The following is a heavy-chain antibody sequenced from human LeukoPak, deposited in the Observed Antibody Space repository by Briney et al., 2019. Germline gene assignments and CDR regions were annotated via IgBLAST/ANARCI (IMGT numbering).Heavy chain of an antibody. CDR1: GFTFSNVW. D-gene: IGHD3-10*02. Sequence: GGSLRLSCASSGFTFSNVWMSWVRQAPGKGLEWVANIKQDGSEKNYVDSVKGRFTISRDNAKNSLYLQMNSLRVEDTAVYYCGRYGRVPIDWGQGTLVTVSS. V-gene: IGHV3-7*03. CDR3: GRYGRVPID. CDR2: IKQDGSEK. J-gene: IGHJ4*02.